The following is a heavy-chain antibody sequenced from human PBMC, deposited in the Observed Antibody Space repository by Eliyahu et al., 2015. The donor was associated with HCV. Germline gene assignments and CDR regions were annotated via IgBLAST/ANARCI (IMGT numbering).Heavy chain of an antibody. D-gene: IGHD6-19*01. Sequence: QVQLQESGPGLVKASETLSLTCTVSGGSIPXYYWSWIRQPPGKGLEWIGXIHSSGSTNYNPSLKSRVTISVDTSKNQFSLNLTSVTAADTAVYYCASGGGGIAVAGTGGWFDPWGQGTLVTVSS. CDR2: IHSSGST. CDR1: GGSIPXYY. CDR3: ASGGGGIAVAGTGGWFDP. J-gene: IGHJ5*02. V-gene: IGHV4-59*01.